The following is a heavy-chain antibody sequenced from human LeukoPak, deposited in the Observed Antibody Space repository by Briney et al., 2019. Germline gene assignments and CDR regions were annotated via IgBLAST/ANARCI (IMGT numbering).Heavy chain of an antibody. Sequence: ASVKVSCKASGYTFTSYGISWVRQAPGQGLEWMGWISAYNGNTNYAQKLQGRVTMTTDTSTSTAYMELRSLRSDDTAVYYCARDGALIVVVITDYFDYWGQGTLVTVSS. CDR2: ISAYNGNT. D-gene: IGHD3-22*01. J-gene: IGHJ4*02. CDR3: ARDGALIVVVITDYFDY. V-gene: IGHV1-18*01. CDR1: GYTFTSYG.